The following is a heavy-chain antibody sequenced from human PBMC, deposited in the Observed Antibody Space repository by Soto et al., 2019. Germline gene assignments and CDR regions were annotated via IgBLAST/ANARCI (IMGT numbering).Heavy chain of an antibody. J-gene: IGHJ4*02. D-gene: IGHD3-22*01. CDR1: GGSISSGGYY. Sequence: SETLSLTCTVSGGSISSGGYYWSWIRQHPGKGLEWIGYIYYSGSTYYNPSLKSRVTISVDTSKNQFSLKLSSVTAADTAVYYCARASRGSGYYYDSSGYDYWGQGTLVTVSS. CDR2: IYYSGST. V-gene: IGHV4-31*03. CDR3: ARASRGSGYYYDSSGYDY.